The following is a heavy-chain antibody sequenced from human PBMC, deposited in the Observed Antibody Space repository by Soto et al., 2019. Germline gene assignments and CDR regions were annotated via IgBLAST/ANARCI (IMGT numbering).Heavy chain of an antibody. V-gene: IGHV1-18*01. Sequence: RASVKVSCKASGYTFTSYGISWVRQAPGQGLEWMGWISAYNGNTNYAQKLQGRVTMTTDTSTSTAYMELRSLRSDDTAVYYCAREAYYDSSGYYYGYWGQGTLVIVSS. J-gene: IGHJ4*02. CDR1: GYTFTSYG. CDR2: ISAYNGNT. D-gene: IGHD3-22*01. CDR3: AREAYYDSSGYYYGY.